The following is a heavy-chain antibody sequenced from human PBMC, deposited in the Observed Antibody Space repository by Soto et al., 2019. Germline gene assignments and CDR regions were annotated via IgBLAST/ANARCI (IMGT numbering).Heavy chain of an antibody. CDR3: ARVPRQQVGELRITMGYYNYYYYMDV. D-gene: IGHD1-26*01. V-gene: IGHV3-48*01. CDR1: GFTFSSYS. Sequence: EVQLAESGGGSVQPGGSLRLSCAASGFTFSSYSINWVRQAPGKGLEWVSYISSSGGIIYYADSVKGRFTISRDNGKNSLYLQMNSLRAEDTAIYYCARVPRQQVGELRITMGYYNYYYYMDVWGKGTTVAVSS. J-gene: IGHJ6*03. CDR2: ISSSGGII.